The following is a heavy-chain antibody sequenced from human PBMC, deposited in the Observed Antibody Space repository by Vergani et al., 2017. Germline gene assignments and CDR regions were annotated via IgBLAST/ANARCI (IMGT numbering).Heavy chain of an antibody. J-gene: IGHJ6*02. D-gene: IGHD1-1*01. CDR3: ARGTRNYGMDV. V-gene: IGHV4-59*01. CDR2: IYYSGST. CDR1: GGSISSYY. Sequence: QVQLQESGPGLVKPSETLSLTCTVSGGSISSYYWSWIRQPPGKGLEWIGYIYYSGSTNYNPSLKIRVTISVDTSKNQFSLKLSSVTAADTAVYYCARGTRNYGMDVWGQGTTVTVSS.